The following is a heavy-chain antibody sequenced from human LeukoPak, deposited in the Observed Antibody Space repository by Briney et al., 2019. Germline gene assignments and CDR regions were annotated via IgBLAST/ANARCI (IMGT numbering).Heavy chain of an antibody. CDR2: INPSGGST. J-gene: IGHJ4*02. V-gene: IGHV1-46*01. D-gene: IGHD3-22*01. Sequence: ASVKVSCKASGYTFTSYYMHWVRQAPGQGLEWMGIINPSGGSTSYAQKFQGRVTMTRDTSTSTAYMELRSLRSDDTAVYYCARDQMGFYYDSSGYVELFDYWGQGTLVTVSS. CDR3: ARDQMGFYYDSSGYVELFDY. CDR1: GYTFTSYY.